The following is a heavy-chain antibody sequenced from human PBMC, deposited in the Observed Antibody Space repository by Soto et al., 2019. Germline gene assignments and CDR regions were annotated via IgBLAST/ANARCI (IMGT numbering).Heavy chain of an antibody. Sequence: SETLSLTCTVSGGSVSSASHYWNWIRQPPGKGLEWIGDMYYSGSTNYKPSLKSRVIISMDTSKNQFSLKLSSVTAADTAVYYCARYGSGSSVWFDPWGQGTLVTVSS. CDR2: MYYSGST. D-gene: IGHD3-10*01. CDR3: ARYGSGSSVWFDP. V-gene: IGHV4-61*01. J-gene: IGHJ5*02. CDR1: GGSVSSASHY.